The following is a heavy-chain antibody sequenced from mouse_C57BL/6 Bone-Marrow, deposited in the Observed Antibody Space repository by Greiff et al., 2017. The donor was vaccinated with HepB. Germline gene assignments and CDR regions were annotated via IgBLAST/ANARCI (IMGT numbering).Heavy chain of an antibody. J-gene: IGHJ4*01. D-gene: IGHD2-1*01. CDR2: IHPNSGST. V-gene: IGHV1-64*01. CDR3: ARSRGNYEGYYAMDY. CDR1: GYTFTSYW. Sequence: QVQLQQPGAELVKPGASVKLSCKASGYTFTSYWMHWVKQRPGQGLEWIGMIHPNSGSTNYNQKFKGKATLTVDTSSSTAYMQLSSLTSEDSAVYYCARSRGNYEGYYAMDYWGQGTSVTVSS.